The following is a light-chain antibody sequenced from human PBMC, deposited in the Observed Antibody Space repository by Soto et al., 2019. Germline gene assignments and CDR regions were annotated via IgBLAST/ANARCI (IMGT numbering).Light chain of an antibody. CDR1: QNILYSTNNKNY. V-gene: IGKV4-1*01. J-gene: IGKJ1*01. Sequence: DIVMTQSPDSLAVSLGERATINCRSSQNILYSTNNKNYLAWYQQKPGQPPKLLIYWASTRESGVPDRFSGSGSATDFTLTISSLQAEDVAVYYCQQYYSTPPTFGQGTKVEI. CDR3: QQYYSTPPT. CDR2: WAS.